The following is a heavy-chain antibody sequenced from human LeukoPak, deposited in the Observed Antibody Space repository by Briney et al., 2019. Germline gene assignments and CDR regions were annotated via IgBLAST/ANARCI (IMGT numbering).Heavy chain of an antibody. J-gene: IGHJ4*02. V-gene: IGHV4-59*01. CDR1: GGSINDFY. CDR2: IYSDGRT. CDR3: ARDEEWVVRGAPSL. Sequence: SETLSLTCTVSGGSINDFYWTWVRQPPGKGLEWIGHIYSDGRTEYSPSLKSRLSLSVDTSTNQIFLRLTSVTAADTAFYFCARDEEWVVRGAPSLWGQGTLVTVSS. D-gene: IGHD3-10*01.